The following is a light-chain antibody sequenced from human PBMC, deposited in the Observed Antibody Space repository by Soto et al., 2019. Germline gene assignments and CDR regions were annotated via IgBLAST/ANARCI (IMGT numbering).Light chain of an antibody. CDR1: SSDVGGYNY. CDR2: DVS. V-gene: IGLV2-14*03. J-gene: IGLJ1*01. Sequence: QSVLTQPASVSGSPGQSITFSCTGTSSDVGGYNYVSWYQHHPGKAPKLIIYDVSNRPSGVSNRFSASKSGNTASLTISGLQAEDEADYYCSSYTGSSTLYVFGTGTKVTVL. CDR3: SSYTGSSTLYV.